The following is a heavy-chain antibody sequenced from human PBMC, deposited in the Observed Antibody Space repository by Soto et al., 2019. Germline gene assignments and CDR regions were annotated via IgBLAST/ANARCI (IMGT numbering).Heavy chain of an antibody. V-gene: IGHV1-24*01. D-gene: IGHD2-2*01. J-gene: IGHJ4*02. CDR1: GYTFTELS. CDR2: FDREDGKT. Sequence: QVQLVQSGAEVKEPGASVKVSCKVSGYTFTELSMFWVRQAPGKGLEWMGGFDREDGKTIYAQRLQGRVSMTEDTSTDTAYLALSSLRSEDTAVYYCATSPAYLAPPDSYFDSWGQGTLVNVSS. CDR3: ATSPAYLAPPDSYFDS.